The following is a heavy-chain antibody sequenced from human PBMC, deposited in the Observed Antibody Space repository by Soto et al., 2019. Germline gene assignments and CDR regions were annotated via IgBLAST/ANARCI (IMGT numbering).Heavy chain of an antibody. CDR1: GFTFSSYG. CDR3: ARILSGAAAGNNPIVNYYSYMDV. Sequence: PGGSLRLSCAASGFTFSSYGMHWVRQAPGKGLEWVGRIKIRTDGSKKYYADSVKGRFTISRDDSKNTLYLQMNSLKAEDTAVYYCARILSGAAAGNNPIVNYYSYMDVWDKGTTVTVSS. D-gene: IGHD6-13*01. J-gene: IGHJ6*03. CDR2: KIRTDGSKK. V-gene: IGHV3-33*08.